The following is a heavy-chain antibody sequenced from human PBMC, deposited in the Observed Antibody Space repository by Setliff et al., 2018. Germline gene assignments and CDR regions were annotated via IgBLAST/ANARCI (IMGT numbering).Heavy chain of an antibody. CDR1: GYTFTRYG. Sequence: ASVKVSCKASGYTFTRYGISWVRQAPGQGLEWMAYINTNNGDKYYAQNVQGRVTMTTDTSTSTAYMELRNLRSDDTAFYYCARELRSPYWHLDSWGQGTQVTVSS. V-gene: IGHV1-18*01. CDR3: ARELRSPYWHLDS. D-gene: IGHD3-16*01. CDR2: INTNNGDK. J-gene: IGHJ5*01.